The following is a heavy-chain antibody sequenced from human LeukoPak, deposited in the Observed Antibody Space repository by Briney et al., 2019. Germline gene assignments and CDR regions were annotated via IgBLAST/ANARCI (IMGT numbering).Heavy chain of an antibody. CDR1: GGSISSSYY. CDR2: IYYSGST. J-gene: IGHJ5*02. D-gene: IGHD6-6*01. CDR3: ARDRGGYSSSGFDP. Sequence: KASETLSLTCTVSGGSISSSYYWSWIRQPPGKGLEWIGYIYYSGSTNYNPSLKSRVTISVDTSKNQFSLKLSSVTAADTAVYYCARDRGGYSSSGFDPWGQGTLVTVSS. V-gene: IGHV4-61*01.